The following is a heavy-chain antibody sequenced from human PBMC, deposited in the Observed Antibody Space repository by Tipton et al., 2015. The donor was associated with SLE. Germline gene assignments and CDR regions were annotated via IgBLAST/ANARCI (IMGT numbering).Heavy chain of an antibody. J-gene: IGHJ4*02. V-gene: IGHV4-34*01. D-gene: IGHD6-13*01. CDR1: DGSFSGYY. CDR3: ARSAGYGSSWAHFDY. Sequence: TLSLTCAVLDGSFSGYYWNWIRQPPGKGLEWIGEINHRGSTNYNASLKSRIIMSVDTSKNQVSLRLKSVTDADTAVYYCARSAGYGSSWAHFDYWGQGTLVTVSS. CDR2: INHRGST.